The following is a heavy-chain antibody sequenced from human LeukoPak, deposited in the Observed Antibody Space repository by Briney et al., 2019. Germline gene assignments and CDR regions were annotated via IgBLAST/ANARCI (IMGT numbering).Heavy chain of an antibody. V-gene: IGHV3-33*01. Sequence: HPGGSLRLSCAASGFTFRSYGMHWVRQAPGKGREGVAIIWYDGSNKYYADSVKGRFTISRDNSKNTLYLQMNSLRAEDRAVYYCARDSAESSGYSQGFDYWGQGTLVTVSS. CDR1: GFTFRSYG. CDR2: IWYDGSNK. J-gene: IGHJ4*02. CDR3: ARDSAESSGYSQGFDY. D-gene: IGHD3-22*01.